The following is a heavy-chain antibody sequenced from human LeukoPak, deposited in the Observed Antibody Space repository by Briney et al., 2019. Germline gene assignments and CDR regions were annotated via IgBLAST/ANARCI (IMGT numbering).Heavy chain of an antibody. Sequence: GGTLRLSCAASGFTVSSNYMRWVSQAPGKGLEWLSVIYGGDNTYYPDAVKGRFTISRDNSKNTLYLQMISLRAEDTAVYYCAKGGWELIYWGQGTLVTVSS. J-gene: IGHJ4*02. D-gene: IGHD1-26*01. V-gene: IGHV3-53*01. CDR1: GFTVSSNY. CDR3: AKGGWELIY. CDR2: IYGGDNT.